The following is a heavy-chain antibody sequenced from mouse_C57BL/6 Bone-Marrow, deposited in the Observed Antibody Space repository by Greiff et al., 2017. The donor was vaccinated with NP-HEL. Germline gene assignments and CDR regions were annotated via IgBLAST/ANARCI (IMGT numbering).Heavy chain of an antibody. J-gene: IGHJ4*01. V-gene: IGHV7-3*01. Sequence: EVKLMESGGGLVQPGGSLSLSCAASGFTFTDYYMSWVRQPPGKALAWLGFIRNKANGYTTEYSASVKGRFTISRDNSQSILYLQMNALRAEDSATYYCARYGTTVLDYWGQGTSVTVSS. CDR3: ARYGTTVLDY. CDR2: IRNKANGYTT. D-gene: IGHD1-1*01. CDR1: GFTFTDYY.